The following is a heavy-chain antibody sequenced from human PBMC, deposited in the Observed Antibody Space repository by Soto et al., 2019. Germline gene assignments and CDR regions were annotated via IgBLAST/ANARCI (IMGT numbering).Heavy chain of an antibody. Sequence: QVQLVQSGGEVRKPGASVTVSCKASGYTFTSYGISWVRQAPGQGLEWMGWISGYNGKTNYAQKVQDRVTITTDTSKRTVYLELRSLKFDDTAVYYCAREGDVPYYYYGMDVWGQGTTVTVSS. V-gene: IGHV1-18*01. CDR3: AREGDVPYYYYGMDV. CDR1: GYTFTSYG. J-gene: IGHJ6*02. CDR2: ISGYNGKT. D-gene: IGHD2-21*02.